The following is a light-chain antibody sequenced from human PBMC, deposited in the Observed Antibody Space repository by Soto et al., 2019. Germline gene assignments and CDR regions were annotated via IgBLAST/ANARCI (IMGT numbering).Light chain of an antibody. CDR2: GVS. CDR1: SSDIGGSNY. CDR3: YSSRSSSSTFYV. V-gene: IGLV2-14*03. Sequence: QSVLTQPASVSGSPGQSITISCAGTSSDIGGSNYVSWYQQHPGKATKRMIYGVSNRPSGVSNRFSGSKSGNTASLTISGHQADDEADYFCYSSRSSSSTFYVFGTGTKLTVL. J-gene: IGLJ1*01.